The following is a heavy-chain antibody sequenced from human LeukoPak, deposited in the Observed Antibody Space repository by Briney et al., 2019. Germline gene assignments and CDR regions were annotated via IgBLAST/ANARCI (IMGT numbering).Heavy chain of an antibody. V-gene: IGHV4-4*07. Sequence: SETLSLTCTVSGGSISSYYWSWIRQPAGKGLEWIGRIYTSGSSNYNPSLKSRVTMSVDTSKNHFSLELSSVTAADTAVYYCARDYGDYGDYYYAMDVWGQGTTVTVSS. J-gene: IGHJ6*02. D-gene: IGHD4-17*01. CDR1: GGSISSYY. CDR3: ARDYGDYGDYYYAMDV. CDR2: IYTSGSS.